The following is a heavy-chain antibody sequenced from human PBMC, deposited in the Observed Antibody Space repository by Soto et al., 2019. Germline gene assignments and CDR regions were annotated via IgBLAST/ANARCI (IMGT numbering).Heavy chain of an antibody. CDR1: GYTFTNYA. D-gene: IGHD1-26*01. J-gene: IGHJ4*02. CDR3: ASCPSREASCMFFDY. CDR2: INSGNGNT. Sequence: ASLKVSCKASGYTFTNYAIHWVRQAPGQRLEWMGWINSGNGNTKYSQKFQGRVTITSDTSATTAYMELSSLRSEDTAVYYCASCPSREASCMFFDYWGQGALVTVSS. V-gene: IGHV1-3*01.